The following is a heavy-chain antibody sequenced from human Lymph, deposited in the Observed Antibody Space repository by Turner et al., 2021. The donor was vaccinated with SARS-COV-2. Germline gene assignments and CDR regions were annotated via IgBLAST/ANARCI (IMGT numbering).Heavy chain of an antibody. CDR1: GGSISSGGYC. D-gene: IGHD1-1*01. J-gene: IGHJ4*02. Sequence: QVQLQESGPGLVKPSQTLSLTCTVSGGSISSGGYCWSWIRQHPGKGLEWIGYIYYSGSTYYNPSLKSRVTISVDTSKNQFSLKLSSVTAADTAVYYCARARTAGTNYPGDFDYWGQGTLVTVSS. CDR2: IYYSGST. V-gene: IGHV4-31*03. CDR3: ARARTAGTNYPGDFDY.